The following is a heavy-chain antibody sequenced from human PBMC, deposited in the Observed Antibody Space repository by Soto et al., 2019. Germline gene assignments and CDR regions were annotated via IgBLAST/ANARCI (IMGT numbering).Heavy chain of an antibody. CDR1: GYTFTNYG. CDR3: ARGVGSGTYYNQYNWFDP. CDR2: INTYNGNT. Sequence: ASVKVSCKASGYTFTNYGISWVRQAPGQGLEWMGWINTYNGNTNHAQKLQGRVTMTTDTSTSTAYLELRSLRSDDTAVYYCARGVGSGTYYNQYNWFDPWGQGTLVTVSS. J-gene: IGHJ5*02. V-gene: IGHV1-18*01. D-gene: IGHD3-10*01.